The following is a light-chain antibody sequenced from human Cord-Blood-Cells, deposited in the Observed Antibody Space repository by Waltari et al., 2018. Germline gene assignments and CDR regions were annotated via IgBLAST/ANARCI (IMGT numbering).Light chain of an antibody. J-gene: IGLJ3*02. Sequence: QSALTQPASVSGSPGQSITIPCTGTSSDAGSYNILACYQQHPGNAPKLMIYEGSKRPSGVSNRFSGSKSGNTASLTISGLQAEDEADYYCCSYAGSSTWVFGGGTKLTVL. CDR3: CSYAGSSTWV. V-gene: IGLV2-23*01. CDR1: SSDAGSYNI. CDR2: EGS.